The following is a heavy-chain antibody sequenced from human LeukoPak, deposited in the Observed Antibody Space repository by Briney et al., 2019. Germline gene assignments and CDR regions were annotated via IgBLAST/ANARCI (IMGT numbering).Heavy chain of an antibody. J-gene: IGHJ4*02. Sequence: SETLSLTCTVSGYSISSGYYWGWIRQPPGKGLEWIGSIYHSGGTYYNPSLKSRVTISLDTSNNQFSLKLSSVTAADTAVYYCARLYLPATRFDYWGQGTLVTVSS. D-gene: IGHD5-24*01. V-gene: IGHV4-38-2*02. CDR1: GYSISSGYY. CDR2: IYHSGGT. CDR3: ARLYLPATRFDY.